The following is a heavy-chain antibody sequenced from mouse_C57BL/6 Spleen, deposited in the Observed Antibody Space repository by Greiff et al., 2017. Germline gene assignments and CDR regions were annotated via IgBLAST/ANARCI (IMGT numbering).Heavy chain of an antibody. Sequence: EVHLVESGPGLVKPSQSLSLTCSVTGYSITSGYYWNWIRQFPGNKLEWMGYISYDGSNNYNPSLKNRISITRDTSKNQFFLKLNSVTTEDTATYYCARDRVLYAMDYWGQGTSVTVSS. J-gene: IGHJ4*01. V-gene: IGHV3-6*01. CDR3: ARDRVLYAMDY. CDR1: GYSITSGYY. CDR2: ISYDGSN.